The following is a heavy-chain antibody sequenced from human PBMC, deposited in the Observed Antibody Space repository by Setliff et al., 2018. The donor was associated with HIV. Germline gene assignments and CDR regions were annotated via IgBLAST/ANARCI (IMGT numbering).Heavy chain of an antibody. Sequence: PSETLSLTCAVYVGSFSGHYWIWIRQPPGKGLEWIGETNPSGSTKYNPSLKSRVTISVDTSKNQFSLKLSSVTAADTAVYYCARGGGYDRSGYYPFDYWGQGTPVTVSS. D-gene: IGHD3-22*01. J-gene: IGHJ4*02. CDR3: ARGGGYDRSGYYPFDY. CDR2: TNPSGST. CDR1: VGSFSGHY. V-gene: IGHV4-34*01.